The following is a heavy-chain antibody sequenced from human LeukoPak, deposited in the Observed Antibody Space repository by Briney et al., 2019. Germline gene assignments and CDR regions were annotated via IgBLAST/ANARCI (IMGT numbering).Heavy chain of an antibody. V-gene: IGHV3-48*03. Sequence: PGGSLRLSCAASGFTFSSYEMNWVRQAPGKGLEWVSYISSSGSTIYYADSVKGRFTISRDNAKNSLYPQMNSLRAEDTAVYCCARDRDGYNCVFDYWGQGTLVTVSS. CDR3: ARDRDGYNCVFDY. CDR1: GFTFSSYE. J-gene: IGHJ4*02. CDR2: ISSSGSTI. D-gene: IGHD5-24*01.